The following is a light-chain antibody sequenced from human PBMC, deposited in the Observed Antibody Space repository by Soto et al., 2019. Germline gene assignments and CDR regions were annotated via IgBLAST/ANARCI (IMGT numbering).Light chain of an antibody. V-gene: IGKV1-39*01. CDR2: SAS. CDR1: QSISTY. J-gene: IGKJ1*01. CDR3: QQSYSRPRA. Sequence: DIQMTQSQSSLSASLGDRITITFRASQSISTYVNWYQQKPGKAPNLLIYSASSLESGVPSRFSGSGSGTDFTLTTRSLQPEDFATYFCQQSYSRPRAFGQGTKVDIK.